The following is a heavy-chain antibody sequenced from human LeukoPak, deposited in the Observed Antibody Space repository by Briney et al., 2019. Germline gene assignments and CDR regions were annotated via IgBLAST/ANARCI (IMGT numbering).Heavy chain of an antibody. J-gene: IGHJ5*02. CDR3: AREGDSSSWPNWFDP. CDR2: IHYSGFT. Sequence: SETLSLTCTVSGGSINSHYWSWIRQPPGKGLEWIGYIHYSGFTKYNPPLKSRVIISVDTSKNQFSLKLSSVTAADTAVYYCAREGDSSSWPNWFDPWGLGTLVTVSS. V-gene: IGHV4-59*11. CDR1: GGSINSHY. D-gene: IGHD6-13*01.